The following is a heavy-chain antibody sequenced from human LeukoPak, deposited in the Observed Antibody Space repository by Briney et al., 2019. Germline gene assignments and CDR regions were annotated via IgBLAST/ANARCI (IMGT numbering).Heavy chain of an antibody. CDR1: GFTFSSYA. V-gene: IGHV3-23*01. Sequence: GGSLRLSCAASGFTFSSYAMSWVRQAPGKGLEWVSAISGSGGSTYYADSVKGRFTISRDNSKNTLYLQMNSLRAEDTAVYYCAKEGFCSSTSCYLPIRTYYYYGMDVWGQGTTVTVSS. J-gene: IGHJ6*02. CDR2: ISGSGGST. CDR3: AKEGFCSSTSCYLPIRTYYYYGMDV. D-gene: IGHD2-2*01.